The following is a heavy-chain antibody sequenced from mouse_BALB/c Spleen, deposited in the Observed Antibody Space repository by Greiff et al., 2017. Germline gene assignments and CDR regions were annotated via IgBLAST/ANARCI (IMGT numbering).Heavy chain of an antibody. V-gene: IGHV5-6-5*01. D-gene: IGHD2-2*01. J-gene: IGHJ4*01. CDR2: ISSGGST. CDR3: ARGRDGYGAMDY. CDR1: GFTFSSYA. Sequence: EVKLVESGGGLVKPGGSLKLSCAASGFTFSSYAMSWVRQTPEKRLEWVASISSGGSTYYPDSVKGRFTISRDNARNILYLQMSSLRSEDTAMYYCARGRDGYGAMDYWGQGTSVTVSS.